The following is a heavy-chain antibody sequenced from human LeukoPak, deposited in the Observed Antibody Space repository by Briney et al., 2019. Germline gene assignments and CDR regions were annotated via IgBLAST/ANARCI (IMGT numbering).Heavy chain of an antibody. CDR1: GLSFNSCG. CDR3: AKGSGGSGSFYNHFDC. D-gene: IGHD3-10*01. J-gene: IGHJ4*02. Sequence: PGGSLRLSCAASGLSFNSCGMHWVRQAPGKGLEWVAVISSDGSNKYYADSVKGRFTIFRDNSKNTLSLQMNSLRTEDTAVFYCAKGSGGSGSFYNHFDCWGQGTLVTVSS. V-gene: IGHV3-30*18. CDR2: ISSDGSNK.